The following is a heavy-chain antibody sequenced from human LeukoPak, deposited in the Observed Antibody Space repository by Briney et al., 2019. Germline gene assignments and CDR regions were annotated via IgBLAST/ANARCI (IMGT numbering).Heavy chain of an antibody. J-gene: IGHJ6*03. CDR3: ARGQAIRRRYYYYYYMDV. CDR1: GGTFSSYA. CDR2: IIPIFGTA. D-gene: IGHD1-14*01. V-gene: IGHV1-69*05. Sequence: PSVKVSCKTSGGTFSSYAISWVRQAPGQGREWMGGIIPIFGTANHAQKFQGRVTITTDESTGTAYMELSSLRSEDTAVYYCARGQAIRRRYYYYYYMDVWGKGTTVTVSS.